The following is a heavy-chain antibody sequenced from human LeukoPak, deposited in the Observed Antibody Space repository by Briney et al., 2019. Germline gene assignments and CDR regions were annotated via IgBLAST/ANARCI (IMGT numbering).Heavy chain of an antibody. J-gene: IGHJ4*02. CDR3: AKDKWAITMVRGVTPDY. CDR2: ISGDGGST. CDR1: GFTFDDYA. Sequence: GGSLRLSCAASGFTFDDYAMHWVRQAPGKGLEWVSLISGDGGSTYYADSVKGRFTISRDNSKNSLYLQMNSLRTEDTALYYCAKDKWAITMVRGVTPDYWGQGTLVTVSS. V-gene: IGHV3-43*02. D-gene: IGHD3-10*01.